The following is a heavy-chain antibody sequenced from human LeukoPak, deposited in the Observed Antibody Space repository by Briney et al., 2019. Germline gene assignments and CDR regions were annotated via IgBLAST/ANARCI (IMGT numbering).Heavy chain of an antibody. CDR2: INHSGST. V-gene: IGHV4-34*01. D-gene: IGHD6-13*01. J-gene: IGHJ5*02. CDR1: GGSFSGYY. CDR3: ARSGVWQQLPRGLWWFDP. Sequence: SETLSLTCAVYGGSFSGYYWSWIRQPPGKGLEWIGEINHSGSTNYNPSLKSRVTISVDTSKNQFSLKLSSVTAADTAVYYCARSGVWQQLPRGLWWFDPWGQGTLVTVSS.